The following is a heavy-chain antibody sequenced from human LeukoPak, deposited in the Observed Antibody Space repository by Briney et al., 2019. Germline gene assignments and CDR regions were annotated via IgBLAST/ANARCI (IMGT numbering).Heavy chain of an antibody. V-gene: IGHV3-23*01. J-gene: IGHJ4*02. Sequence: GGSLRLSCAASGFTFSSYAMSWVRQAPGKGLEWVSAISGSGGSTYYADSVKGRFTISRDNSKNTLYLQMNSLRAEDTAVYYCAKAVVIVPTATPFDYWGQGTLVTVSS. D-gene: IGHD2-2*01. CDR1: GFTFSSYA. CDR3: AKAVVIVPTATPFDY. CDR2: ISGSGGST.